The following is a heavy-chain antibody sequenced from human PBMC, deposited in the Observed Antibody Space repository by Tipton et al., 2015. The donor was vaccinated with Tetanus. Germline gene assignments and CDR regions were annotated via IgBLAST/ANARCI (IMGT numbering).Heavy chain of an antibody. D-gene: IGHD4-23*01. CDR2: IYSGGDT. J-gene: IGHJ5*02. Sequence: SLRLSCAASGFTVTGNYMSWVRQAPGKGLEWVSVIYSGGDTYYADSVKGRFTISRDNSKNTLYLQRNSLRVEDTAVYYCTRDSHPATGIIPSWGQGALVAVSS. CDR3: TRDSHPATGIIPS. CDR1: GFTVTGNY. V-gene: IGHV3-53*01.